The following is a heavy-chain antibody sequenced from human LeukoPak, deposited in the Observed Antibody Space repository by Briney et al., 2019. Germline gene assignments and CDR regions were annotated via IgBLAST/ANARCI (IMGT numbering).Heavy chain of an antibody. V-gene: IGHV4-39*02. D-gene: IGHD1-26*01. J-gene: IGHJ6*02. CDR1: SGSIRTDGSY. CDR3: ARLFTRAWEYRYGMDV. CDR2: IYIDGIT. Sequence: PSETLSLTCTVSSGSIRTDGSYWAWIRQPPGKGLEWIGSIYIDGITHYNSSLQSRVTLSIDTSKNHFSLRLTSVTAADTAVFYCARLFTRAWEYRYGMDVWGQGTAVTVSS.